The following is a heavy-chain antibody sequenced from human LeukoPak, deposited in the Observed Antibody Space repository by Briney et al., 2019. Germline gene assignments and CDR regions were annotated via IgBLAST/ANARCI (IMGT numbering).Heavy chain of an antibody. CDR2: MWFGAAT. Sequence: SETLSLTCTVSGDSISSTNSYWGWIRQPPGKGLEWIGSMWFGAATSYDPSLKSRVTISIDPSKNQFSLKLSSVTAADTALYYCARGRRGSYFQDYWGQGTLVTVSS. D-gene: IGHD1-26*01. CDR1: GDSISSTNSY. V-gene: IGHV4-39*07. J-gene: IGHJ4*02. CDR3: ARGRRGSYFQDY.